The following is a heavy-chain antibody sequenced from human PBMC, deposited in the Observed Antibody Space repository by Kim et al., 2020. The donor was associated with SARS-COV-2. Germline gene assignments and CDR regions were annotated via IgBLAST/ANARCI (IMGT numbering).Heavy chain of an antibody. CDR3: AKTPVVPAAMWSGYFDY. V-gene: IGHV3-23*01. CDR1: GFTFSSYA. Sequence: GGSLRLSCAASGFTFSSYAMSWVRQAPGKGLEWVSAISGSGGSTYYADSVKGRFTISRDNSKNTLYLQMNSLRAEDTAVYYCAKTPVVPAAMWSGYFDYWGQGTLVTVSS. CDR2: ISGSGGST. J-gene: IGHJ4*02. D-gene: IGHD2-2*01.